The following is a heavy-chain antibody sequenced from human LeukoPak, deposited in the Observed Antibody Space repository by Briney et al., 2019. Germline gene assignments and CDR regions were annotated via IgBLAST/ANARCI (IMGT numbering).Heavy chain of an antibody. V-gene: IGHV4-4*07. CDR3: ARNWGSSSHFDY. CDR2: IYTSVST. D-gene: IGHD3-16*01. Sequence: PSETLSLTRTVSGGSISSYHWSWIRQPAGKGLEWIGRIYTSVSTNYNPSLKSRVTMSVDTSKNQFSLKLSSVTAADTAVYYCARNWGSSSHFDYWGQGTLVTVSS. J-gene: IGHJ4*02. CDR1: GGSISSYH.